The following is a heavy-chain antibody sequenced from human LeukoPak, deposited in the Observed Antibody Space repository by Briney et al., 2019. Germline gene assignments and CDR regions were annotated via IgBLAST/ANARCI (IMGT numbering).Heavy chain of an antibody. D-gene: IGHD2-21*01. J-gene: IGHJ1*01. CDR2: IMPMFGTP. V-gene: IGHV1-69*05. Sequence: ASVKVSCKASGGPFRNYAISWVRQAPGQGLEWMGGIMPMFGTPYYAQRFHNRVNITTDESTHTAYMELSGLTSDDTATYYCARDPRLCGGGTCYTGNFHNWGQGTLVTVSP. CDR3: ARDPRLCGGGTCYTGNFHN. CDR1: GGPFRNYA.